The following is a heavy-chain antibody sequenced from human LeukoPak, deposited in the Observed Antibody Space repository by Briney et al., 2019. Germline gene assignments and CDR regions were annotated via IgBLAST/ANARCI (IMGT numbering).Heavy chain of an antibody. CDR2: INPNSGAT. V-gene: IGHV1-2*02. Sequence: ASVKVSCKASGYTFTGYFMHWVRQAPGQGLEWMGWINPNSGATHYAQKFQGRVTMTRDTSISTAYMELSRLRSDDTAVYYCARQDDYGDPADFQHWGQGTLVTVSS. J-gene: IGHJ1*01. CDR3: ARQDDYGDPADFQH. D-gene: IGHD4-17*01. CDR1: GYTFTGYF.